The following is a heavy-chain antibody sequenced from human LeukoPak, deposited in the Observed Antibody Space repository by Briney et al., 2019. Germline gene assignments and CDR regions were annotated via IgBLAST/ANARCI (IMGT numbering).Heavy chain of an antibody. Sequence: ASVKVSCKASGGTFISYAISWVRQAPGQGLEWMGGIIPIFGTANYAQKFQGRVTITADESTSTAYMELSSLRSEDTAVYYCARGPNSSGRTFDYWGQGTLVTVSS. J-gene: IGHJ4*02. D-gene: IGHD6-19*01. CDR3: ARGPNSSGRTFDY. V-gene: IGHV1-69*13. CDR1: GGTFISYA. CDR2: IIPIFGTA.